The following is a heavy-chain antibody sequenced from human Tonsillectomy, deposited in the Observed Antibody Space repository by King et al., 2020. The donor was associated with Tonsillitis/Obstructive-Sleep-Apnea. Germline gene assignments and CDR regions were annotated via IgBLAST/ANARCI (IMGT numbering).Heavy chain of an antibody. J-gene: IGHJ5*02. V-gene: IGHV4-59*08. D-gene: IGHD3-10*01. CDR2: VYYTGST. CDR3: ARHGYSYGSGNWFGP. Sequence: VQLQESGPGLLKPSETLSLTCTVSGGSISSYYWSWIRQPPGKGLEWIAYVYYTGSTNYNPSLRGRITISVATSKIQFSLKLSSVTAADTAEYYCARHGYSYGSGNWFGPWGQGTLVTVSS. CDR1: GGSISSYY.